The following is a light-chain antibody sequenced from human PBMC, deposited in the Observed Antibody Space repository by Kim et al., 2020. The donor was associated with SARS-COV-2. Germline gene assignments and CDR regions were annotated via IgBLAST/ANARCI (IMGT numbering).Light chain of an antibody. CDR2: KDS. J-gene: IGLJ3*02. CDR3: YSAADNNWV. CDR1: VLTKKY. Sequence: SVSPGQTARITCSGDVLTKKYARWFQQEPGQAPVLVISKDSERPSGIPDRFSGSSSGTTVTLTIILAQVEDEADYYCYSAADNNWVFGGGTQLTVL. V-gene: IGLV3-27*01.